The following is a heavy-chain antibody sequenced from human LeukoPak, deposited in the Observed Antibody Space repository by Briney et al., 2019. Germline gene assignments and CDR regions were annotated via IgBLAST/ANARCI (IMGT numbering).Heavy chain of an antibody. D-gene: IGHD5-12*01. J-gene: IGHJ5*02. V-gene: IGHV4-38-2*02. CDR1: DYSISSGYY. CDR3: ARDRAGDIVATMGNWFDP. Sequence: SETLSLTCTVSDYSISSGYYWGWIRQPPGKGLEWIGSIYSSGSTYYNPSLKSRVTISVDTSKNQFSLKLSSVTAADTAVYYCARDRAGDIVATMGNWFDPWGQGTLVTVSS. CDR2: IYSSGST.